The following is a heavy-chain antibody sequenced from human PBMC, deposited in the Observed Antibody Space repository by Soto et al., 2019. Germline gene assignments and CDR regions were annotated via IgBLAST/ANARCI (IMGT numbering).Heavy chain of an antibody. D-gene: IGHD6-13*01. CDR1: GCTFIAYA. V-gene: IGHV3-23*01. CDR2: ISGSGGTT. J-gene: IGHJ4*02. CDR3: AKVRDSAAAGHFDS. Sequence: LRXYSATSGCTFIAYAMSGVGLAPGKGLEWVSVISGSGGTTYYADSVKGRFTISRDNSKSILYVQMNSLRAEDTAVYYCAKVRDSAAAGHFDSWGQGTPVTVSS.